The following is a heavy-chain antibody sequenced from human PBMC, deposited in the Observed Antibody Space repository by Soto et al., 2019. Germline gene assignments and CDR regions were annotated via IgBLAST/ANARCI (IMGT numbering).Heavy chain of an antibody. V-gene: IGHV4-30-4*01. CDR2: IYYSGST. D-gene: IGHD3-22*01. Sequence: TLSLTCTVSGGSISSGDYYWSWILQPPGKGLEWIGYIYYSGSTYYNPSLKSRVTISVDTSKNQFSLKLSSVTAADTAVYYCARYYDSSGYYDNWGQGTLVTVSS. CDR1: GGSISSGDYY. CDR3: ARYYDSSGYYDN. J-gene: IGHJ4*02.